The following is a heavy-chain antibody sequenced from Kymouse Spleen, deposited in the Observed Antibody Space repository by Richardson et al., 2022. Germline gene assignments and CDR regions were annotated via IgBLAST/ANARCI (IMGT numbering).Heavy chain of an antibody. CDR2: INSDGSST. D-gene: IGHD4-11,IGHD4-11*01. V-gene: IGHV3-74*01. CDR1: GFTFSSYW. Sequence: EVQLVESGGGLVQPGGSLRLSCAASGFTFSSYWMHWVRQAPGKGLVWVSRINSDGSSTSYADSVKGRFTISRDNAKNTLYLQMNSLRAEDTAVYYCASGGQ*LRGAAGSYYYYYYGMDVWGQGTTVTVSS. J-gene: IGHJ6*02. CDR3: ASGGQ*LRGAAGSYYYYYYGMDV.